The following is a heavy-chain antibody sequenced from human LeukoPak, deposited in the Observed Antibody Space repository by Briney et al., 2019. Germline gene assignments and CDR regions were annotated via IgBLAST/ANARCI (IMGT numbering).Heavy chain of an antibody. J-gene: IGHJ3*02. Sequence: PSETLSLTCTVSGASIRSYFWTWIRQSPGKGLEWIGYVSNIGSTSYNPSLKSRVTISGDTSKNQFSLKLSSVTAADTAVYYCTRVSILIVPYYAFDIWGQGTMVTVSS. V-gene: IGHV4-59*01. CDR3: TRVSILIVPYYAFDI. CDR2: VSNIGST. D-gene: IGHD2/OR15-2a*01. CDR1: GASIRSYF.